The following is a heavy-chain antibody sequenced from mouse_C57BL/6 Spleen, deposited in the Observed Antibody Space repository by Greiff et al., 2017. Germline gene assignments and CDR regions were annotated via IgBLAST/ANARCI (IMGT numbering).Heavy chain of an antibody. CDR2: IYPSDSET. Sequence: QVQLQQPGAELVRPGSSVKLSCKASGYTFTSYWMDWVKQRPGQGLEWIGNIYPSDSETHYNQKFKDKATLTVDKSSSTAYMQLSSLTSEDSAVYYCAREETTIVGGDYAMGCWGQGASVTVAS. CDR1: GYTFTSYW. CDR3: AREETTIVGGDYAMGC. J-gene: IGHJ4*01. D-gene: IGHD1-1*01. V-gene: IGHV1-61*01.